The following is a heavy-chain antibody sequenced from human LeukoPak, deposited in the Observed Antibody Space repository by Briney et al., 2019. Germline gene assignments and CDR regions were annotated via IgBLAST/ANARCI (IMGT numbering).Heavy chain of an antibody. CDR1: GGSISSYY. CDR2: INHSGST. Sequence: SETLSLTCTVSGGSISSYYWSWIRQPPGKGLEWIGEINHSGSTNYNPSLKSRVTISVDTSENQFSLKLSSVTAADTAVYYCARGRGSYRMYWGQGTLVTVSS. D-gene: IGHD1-26*01. V-gene: IGHV4-34*01. J-gene: IGHJ4*02. CDR3: ARGRGSYRMY.